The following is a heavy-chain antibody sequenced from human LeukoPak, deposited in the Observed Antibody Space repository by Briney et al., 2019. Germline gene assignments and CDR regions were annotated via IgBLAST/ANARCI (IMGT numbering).Heavy chain of an antibody. J-gene: IGHJ6*02. V-gene: IGHV3-23*01. CDR1: GFTFSIYT. CDR3: AKTHDILTGYPFGMDV. D-gene: IGHD3-9*01. Sequence: GGSLRLSCVASGFTFSIYTMSWVRQAPGKGLEWVSAISGSGGSTYYADSVKGRFTISRDNSKNTLYLQMNSLRAEDTAVYYYAKTHDILTGYPFGMDVWGQGTTVTVSS. CDR2: ISGSGGST.